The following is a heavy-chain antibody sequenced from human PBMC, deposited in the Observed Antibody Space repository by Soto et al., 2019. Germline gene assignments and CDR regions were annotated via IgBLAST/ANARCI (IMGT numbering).Heavy chain of an antibody. J-gene: IGHJ6*02. CDR3: ARDRRILGTAEYCSGGSCYSGSYYYGMDV. CDR1: GGSISSGGYY. V-gene: IGHV4-31*03. D-gene: IGHD2-15*01. CDR2: IYYSGST. Sequence: QVQLQESGPGLVKPSQTLSLTCTVSGGSISSGGYYWSWIRQHPGKGLEWIGYIYYSGSTYYNPSLKSRVTTSVDTSKNQCSLKLSSVPAADTAVYYCARDRRILGTAEYCSGGSCYSGSYYYGMDVWGQGTTVTVSS.